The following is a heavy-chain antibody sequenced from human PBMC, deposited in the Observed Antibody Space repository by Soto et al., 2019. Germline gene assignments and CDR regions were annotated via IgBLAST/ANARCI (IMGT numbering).Heavy chain of an antibody. CDR2: ISSGGGYT. J-gene: IGHJ4*02. V-gene: IGHV3-11*05. CDR3: AKAGATGAIVFDS. Sequence: QVQLVESGGGLVKPGGSLRLSCAASGFTFSDYYMSWIRQAPGKGLEWVSYISSGGGYTNFADSVKGRFTISRDNAKNSLYLQMNSLRADDSAIYYCAKAGATGAIVFDSWGQGSLVTVSS. CDR1: GFTFSDYY. D-gene: IGHD1-1*01.